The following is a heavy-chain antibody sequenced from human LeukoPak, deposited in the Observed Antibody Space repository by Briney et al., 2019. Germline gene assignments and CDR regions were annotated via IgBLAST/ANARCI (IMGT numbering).Heavy chain of an antibody. Sequence: SQTLPLTCAISGDSVSSNSAAWNSIRQSPSRGLEWLGRTYYRSKWYNDYAVSVKSRITINPDTSKNQFSLQLNSVTPEDTAVYYCARDGVTVAGTDYYYYMDVWGKGTTVTVSS. CDR1: GDSVSSNSAA. CDR2: TYYRSKWYN. D-gene: IGHD6-19*01. V-gene: IGHV6-1*01. J-gene: IGHJ6*03. CDR3: ARDGVTVAGTDYYYYMDV.